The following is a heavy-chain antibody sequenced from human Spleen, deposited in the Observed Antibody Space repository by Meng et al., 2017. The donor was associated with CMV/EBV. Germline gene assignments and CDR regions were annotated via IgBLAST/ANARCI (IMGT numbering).Heavy chain of an antibody. CDR1: GGSISSSNW. V-gene: IGHV4-4*02. J-gene: IGHJ4*02. CDR2: IYHSGST. Sequence: SETLSLTCAVSGGSISSSNWWSWVRQPPGKGLEWIGEIYHSGSTNYNPSLKSRVTISVDTSKNQFSLKLSSVTAADTAVYYCARSSGGWYKVAFDYWGQGTLVTVSS. CDR3: ARSSGGWYKVAFDY. D-gene: IGHD6-19*01.